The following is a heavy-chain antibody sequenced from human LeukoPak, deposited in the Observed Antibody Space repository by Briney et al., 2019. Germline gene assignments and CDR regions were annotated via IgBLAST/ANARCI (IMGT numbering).Heavy chain of an antibody. CDR3: ASFPIAAAGTDY. D-gene: IGHD6-13*01. J-gene: IGHJ4*02. CDR1: GGSISSYY. CDR2: IYYSGST. V-gene: IGHV4-59*01. Sequence: SETLSLTCTVSGGSISSYYWSWIRQPPGKGLEWIGYIYYSGSTNYNPSLKSRVTISVDTSKNQFSLKLSSVTAADTAVYYCASFPIAAAGTDYWGQGTLVTVSS.